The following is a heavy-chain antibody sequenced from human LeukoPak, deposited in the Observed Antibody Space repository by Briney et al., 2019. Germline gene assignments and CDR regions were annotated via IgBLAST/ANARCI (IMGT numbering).Heavy chain of an antibody. V-gene: IGHV4-39*07. D-gene: IGHD1-26*01. CDR3: ARRGFIVGATTHSLDY. Sequence: PSETLSLTCSVSGSYINNYYWGWIRQAPGKGPEWIGSIYYSGKTYYNSSLRSRVTISLDTSKKQFSLKLSSVTAADTAVYYCARRGFIVGATTHSLDYWGQGTLVTVSS. CDR1: GSYINNYY. J-gene: IGHJ4*02. CDR2: IYYSGKT.